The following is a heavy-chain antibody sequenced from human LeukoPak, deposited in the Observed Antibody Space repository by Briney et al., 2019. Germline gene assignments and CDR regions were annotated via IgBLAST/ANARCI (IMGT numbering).Heavy chain of an antibody. J-gene: IGHJ5*02. CDR2: INPSGGTT. CDR1: GYTFTSYH. CDR3: AREAITIFGMVRTQTTCGPHRFDP. V-gene: IGHV1-46*01. D-gene: IGHD3-3*01. Sequence: GASVKVSCKASGYTFTSYHMHWVRQAPGQGLEWMGIINPSGGTTNYAQKFRGRVTMTRDMSTSTVYMELSSLRSEDTAVYYCAREAITIFGMVRTQTTCGPHRFDPWGQGTLVTVSS.